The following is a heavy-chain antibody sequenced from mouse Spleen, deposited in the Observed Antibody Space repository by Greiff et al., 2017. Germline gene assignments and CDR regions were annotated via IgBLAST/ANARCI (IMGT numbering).Heavy chain of an antibody. Sequence: QVQLQQPGAELVMPGTSVKLSCKASGYTFTSYWMHWVKQRPGQGLEWIGEIYPSDSYTNYNQRFKGKAKFTIDKSSNTVYMQLSSLTSEDSAVYYCGRGGSVVPYFFDYWGQGTTLTVSS. CDR3: GRGGSVVPYFFDY. CDR1: GYTFTSYW. D-gene: IGHD1-1*01. CDR2: IYPSDSYT. J-gene: IGHJ2*01. V-gene: IGHV1-69*01.